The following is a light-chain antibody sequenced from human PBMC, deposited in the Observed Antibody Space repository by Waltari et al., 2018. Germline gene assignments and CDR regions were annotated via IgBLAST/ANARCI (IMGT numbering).Light chain of an antibody. CDR2: EVN. Sequence: QSALTQPASVSGSPGQSITIPCTGTNNDIGSYNLVTWYQQHPGKAPKVIIFEVNKRPSGVSNRFSGSKSGNTASLTVSGLHPEDEADYYCCSYAGTPRVVFGGGTKLTVL. CDR3: CSYAGTPRVV. V-gene: IGLV2-23*02. J-gene: IGLJ2*01. CDR1: NNDIGSYNL.